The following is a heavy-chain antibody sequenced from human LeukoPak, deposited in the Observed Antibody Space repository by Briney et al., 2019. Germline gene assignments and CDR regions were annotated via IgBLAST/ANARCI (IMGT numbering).Heavy chain of an antibody. CDR3: ARLSEMFRGPQVIYYFDY. Sequence: GGSLRLSCAASGFIFSSYWMHWVRHAPGKGLAWVSRINTDGSSTSYADSVKGRFTISRDYARNSLYLQLNSLRAEDTAVYYCARLSEMFRGPQVIYYFDYWGQGTLVTVSS. CDR2: INTDGSST. V-gene: IGHV3-74*01. J-gene: IGHJ4*02. D-gene: IGHD3-10*01. CDR1: GFIFSSYW.